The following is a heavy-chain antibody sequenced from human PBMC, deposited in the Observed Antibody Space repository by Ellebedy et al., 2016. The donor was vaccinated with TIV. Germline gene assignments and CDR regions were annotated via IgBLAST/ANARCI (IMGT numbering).Heavy chain of an antibody. J-gene: IGHJ4*02. D-gene: IGHD3-22*01. CDR2: IIPIFGTA. V-gene: IGHV1-69*13. CDR1: AGTFSSYA. CDR3: SWHYYESSGYYLPFDY. Sequence: SVKVSXXASAGTFSSYAISWVRQAPGQGLEWMGGIIPIFGTANYAQKFQGRVTITADESTSTAYMELSSLRSEDTAVYYCSWHYYESSGYYLPFDYWGQGSLVTVSS.